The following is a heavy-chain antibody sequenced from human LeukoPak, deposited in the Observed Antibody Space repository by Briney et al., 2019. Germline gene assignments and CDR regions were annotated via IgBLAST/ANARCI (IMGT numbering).Heavy chain of an antibody. J-gene: IGHJ6*02. CDR1: GGTFSSYA. CDR2: IIPILGIA. Sequence: SVKVSFKASGGTFSSYAISWVRQAPGQGLEWMGRIIPILGIANYAQKFQGRVTITADKSTSTAYMELSSLRSEDTAVYYCARLYSVVVVAASQEGMDVWGQGTTVTVSS. D-gene: IGHD2-15*01. CDR3: ARLYSVVVVAASQEGMDV. V-gene: IGHV1-69*04.